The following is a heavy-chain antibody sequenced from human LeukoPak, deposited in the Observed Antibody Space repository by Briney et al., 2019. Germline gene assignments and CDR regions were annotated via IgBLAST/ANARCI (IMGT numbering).Heavy chain of an antibody. J-gene: IGHJ6*02. CDR2: ISYDGSNK. CDR1: GFTFSSYA. V-gene: IGHV3-30-3*01. Sequence: GGSLRLSCAASGFTFSSYAMHWVRQAPGKGLEWVAVISYDGSNKYYADSVKGRFTISRDNSKNTLYLQMNSLRAEDTAVYYCARDLEYSSSSGGMDVWGQGTTVTVSS. D-gene: IGHD6-6*01. CDR3: ARDLEYSSSSGGMDV.